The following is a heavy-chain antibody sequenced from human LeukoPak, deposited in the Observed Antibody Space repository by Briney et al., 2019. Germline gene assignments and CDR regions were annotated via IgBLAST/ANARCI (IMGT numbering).Heavy chain of an antibody. V-gene: IGHV5-51*01. CDR3: ASGTVVVPAAMSFDY. CDR1: GYSFTSYW. CDR2: IYPGDSDT. D-gene: IGHD2-2*01. J-gene: IGHJ4*02. Sequence: GESLKISCKGSGYSFTSYWIGWVRQMPGKGLEWMGIIYPGDSDTRYSPSFQGQVTISADKSISTAYLQWSSLKASDTAMYYCASGTVVVPAAMSFDYWGQGTLVTVSS.